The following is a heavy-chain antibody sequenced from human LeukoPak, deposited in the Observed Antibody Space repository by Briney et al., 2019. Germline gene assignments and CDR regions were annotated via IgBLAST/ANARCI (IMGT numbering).Heavy chain of an antibody. V-gene: IGHV3-23*01. J-gene: IGHJ4*02. CDR2: FGGGGGPT. Sequence: GGSLRLSCVASGFTFSSYGMSWVRQAPGRGLECVSGFGGGGGPTYYAASVKGRFTISRDNSKNTLYLQMNSLRADDTAVYYCAKDRRQLANFDYWGQGTLVTVSS. CDR1: GFTFSSYG. D-gene: IGHD6-13*01. CDR3: AKDRRQLANFDY.